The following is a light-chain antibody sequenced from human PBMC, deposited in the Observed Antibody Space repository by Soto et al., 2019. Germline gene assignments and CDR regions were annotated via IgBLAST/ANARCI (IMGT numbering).Light chain of an antibody. Sequence: SYELTQPPSVSVAPGKTARITCGGNNIGSKSVHWYQQKPGQAPVLVIYYDSDRPSGIPERFSGSNSGNTATLTINRVEAGDEADYYCQVWDSSSDHPFGGGTKLTVL. CDR3: QVWDSSSDHP. V-gene: IGLV3-21*04. CDR2: YDS. CDR1: NIGSKS. J-gene: IGLJ2*01.